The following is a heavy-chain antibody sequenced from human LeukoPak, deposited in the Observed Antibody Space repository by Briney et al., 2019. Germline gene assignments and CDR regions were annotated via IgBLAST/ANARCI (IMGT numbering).Heavy chain of an antibody. CDR1: GYTFTGYY. D-gene: IGHD5-24*01. CDR3: ARSPRLQLGGSYY. V-gene: IGHV1-2*02. J-gene: IGHJ4*02. CDR2: INPNSGGT. Sequence: GASLKVSCKASGYTFTGYYMHWVRQAPGQGLEWMGWINPNSGGTNYAQKFQGRVTMTRDPSISTAYMELSRLRSDDTAVYYCARSPRLQLGGSYYWGQGTLVTVSS.